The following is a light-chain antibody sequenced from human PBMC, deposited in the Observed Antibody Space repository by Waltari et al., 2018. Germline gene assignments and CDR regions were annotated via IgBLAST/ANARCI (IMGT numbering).Light chain of an antibody. Sequence: QSALTQPASVSGSPGQSITISCTGTSGDVGGYDYVSWYQQHPGKAPKLVIYDVTNRPSGISDRFSGSKSGTTASLSISGLQAEYEADYFCSSWTTSDTRKVIFGGGTKLTVL. J-gene: IGLJ2*01. CDR1: SGDVGGYDY. V-gene: IGLV2-14*03. CDR2: DVT. CDR3: SSWTTSDTRKVI.